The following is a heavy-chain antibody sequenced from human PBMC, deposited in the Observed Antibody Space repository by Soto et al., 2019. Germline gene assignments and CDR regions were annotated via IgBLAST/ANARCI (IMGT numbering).Heavy chain of an antibody. J-gene: IGHJ6*02. CDR3: ARTFDYYGMDV. Sequence: PSETLSLTCAVSGYSIGSGYYWAWIRQSPGKGLEWIGSIYHAGSVYYNQSLNGRVALSMDTSKNHFSLKLTSVTAADTAVYYCARTFDYYGMDVWGQGTTVTVSS. V-gene: IGHV4-38-2*01. CDR1: GYSIGSGYY. CDR2: IYHAGSV.